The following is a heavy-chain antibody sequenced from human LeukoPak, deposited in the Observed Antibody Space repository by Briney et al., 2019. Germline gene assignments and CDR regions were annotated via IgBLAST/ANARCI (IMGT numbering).Heavy chain of an antibody. Sequence: PGGSLRLSCAASGFTFSSYSMNWVRQAPGKGLEWVSYISSSSSTIYYTDSVKGRFTISRDNAKNSLYLQMNSLRAEDTAVYYCARVWVRLESGGFDYWGQGTLVTVSS. D-gene: IGHD3-10*01. CDR2: ISSSSSTI. CDR1: GFTFSSYS. CDR3: ARVWVRLESGGFDY. V-gene: IGHV3-48*01. J-gene: IGHJ4*02.